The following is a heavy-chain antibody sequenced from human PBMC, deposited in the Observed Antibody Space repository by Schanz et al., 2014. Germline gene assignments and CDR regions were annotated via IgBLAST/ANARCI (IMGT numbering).Heavy chain of an antibody. CDR1: GFSFTTYA. D-gene: IGHD3-10*01. Sequence: EVQLVESGGGLVKPGGSLRLSCAASGFSFTTYAMSWVRQAPGKGLEYVSAISHDGYSTYYADSVKGRFTISRDNSKNTLYLQMNSLRAEDTAVYYCAKGRFGELSAFDIWGQGTMVTVSS. J-gene: IGHJ3*02. CDR2: ISHDGYST. V-gene: IGHV3-23*04. CDR3: AKGRFGELSAFDI.